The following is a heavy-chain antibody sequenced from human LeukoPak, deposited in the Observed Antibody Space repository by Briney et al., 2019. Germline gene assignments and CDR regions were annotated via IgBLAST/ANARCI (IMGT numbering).Heavy chain of an antibody. CDR2: IWYDGSNK. CDR1: GFTFSSYG. J-gene: IGHJ3*02. V-gene: IGHV3-33*01. D-gene: IGHD4-17*01. CDR3: ARAWSGDGGDAFDI. Sequence: GGSLRLSCAASGFTFSSYGMHWVRQAPGKGLEWVAVIWYDGSNKYYADSVKGRFTISRDNSKNTLYLQMNSLRAEGTAVYYCARAWSGDGGDAFDIWGQGTMVTVSS.